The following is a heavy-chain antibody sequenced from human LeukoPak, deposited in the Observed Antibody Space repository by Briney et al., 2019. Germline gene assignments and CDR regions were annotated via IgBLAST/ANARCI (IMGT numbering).Heavy chain of an antibody. V-gene: IGHV4-30-4*01. J-gene: IGHJ4*02. CDR2: IYYSGST. CDR3: ARTHDSSGYYPDY. D-gene: IGHD3-22*01. CDR1: GGSINYYY. Sequence: SETLSLTCTVSGGSINYYYWMWIRQPPGKGLEWIGYIYYSGSTYYNPSLKSRVTISVDTSKNQFSLKLSSVTAADTAVYYCARTHDSSGYYPDYWGQGTLVTVSS.